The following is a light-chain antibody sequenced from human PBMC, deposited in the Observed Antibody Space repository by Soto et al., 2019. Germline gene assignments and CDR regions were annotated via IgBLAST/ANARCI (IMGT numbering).Light chain of an antibody. V-gene: IGKV1-5*01. CDR2: HAS. CDR3: QQYYSYPLT. CDR1: QSISNC. J-gene: IGKJ4*01. Sequence: DIQMTQSPSTLPASVGDRVTITCRASQSISNCLAWYQQKPGTAPKVLIYHASNLQSGVPSRFSGSGAGTDFTLTISCLQSEDFATYYCQQYYSYPLTFGGGTKVDIK.